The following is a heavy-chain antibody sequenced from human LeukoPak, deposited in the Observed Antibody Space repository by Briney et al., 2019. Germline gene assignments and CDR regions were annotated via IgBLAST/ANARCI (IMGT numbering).Heavy chain of an antibody. D-gene: IGHD1-1*01. Sequence: GRSLRLSCVAAASTFSSFSMDSVRHPPGEGMEWISYISVSSSTTSYADSVKGRFTISRDNAKNSLSLQINSLRDEDTAVFYCARDAGTGYFDYWGQGTLVTVSS. V-gene: IGHV3-48*02. CDR2: ISVSSSTT. CDR1: ASTFSSFS. J-gene: IGHJ4*02. CDR3: ARDAGTGYFDY.